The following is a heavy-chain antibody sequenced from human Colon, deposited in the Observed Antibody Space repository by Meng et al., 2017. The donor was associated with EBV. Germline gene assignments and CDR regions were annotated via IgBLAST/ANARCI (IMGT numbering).Heavy chain of an antibody. D-gene: IGHD2-21*02. Sequence: QGQLRESGPGLVNASGTLSLTCAVSGGSLSSRNWWSWVRQPPWKGLEWIGEIYHSGSTNYNPSLKSRVTISVDESKNQFSLRLSSVTAADTAVYYCARVGAYCGGDCYHPRWGQGTLVTVSS. CDR2: IYHSGST. CDR3: ARVGAYCGGDCYHPR. CDR1: GGSLSSRNW. V-gene: IGHV4-4*02. J-gene: IGHJ4*02.